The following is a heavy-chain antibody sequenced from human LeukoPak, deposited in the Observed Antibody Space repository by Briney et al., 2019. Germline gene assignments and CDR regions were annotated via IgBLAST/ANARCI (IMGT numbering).Heavy chain of an antibody. J-gene: IGHJ4*02. D-gene: IGHD3-10*01. CDR2: IDTTSYT. CDR3: ATEGRGVHFDS. CDR1: GFIFSSYS. Sequence: GGSLRLSCAASGFIFSSYSMNWVRQAPGKGLEWVASIDTTSYTYHADSVKDRFTISRDNAKMSLFLQMNSLRPEDTAVYFCATEGRGVHFDSWGQGTLVTVSS. V-gene: IGHV3-21*01.